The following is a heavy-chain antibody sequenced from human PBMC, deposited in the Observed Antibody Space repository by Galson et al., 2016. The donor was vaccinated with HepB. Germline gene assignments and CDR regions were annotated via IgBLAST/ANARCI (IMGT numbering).Heavy chain of an antibody. V-gene: IGHV3-23*01. Sequence: SLRLSCAASGFTFSNSAMTWVRQAPGKALEWVSALSAGGGSTYYADSMKGRFTISRDNSKNTLYLQMNSLRADDTAVYHCAKGGSDFWSGYRFDYWGPGALVTVSS. CDR1: GFTFSNSA. CDR2: LSAGGGST. CDR3: AKGGSDFWSGYRFDY. D-gene: IGHD3-3*01. J-gene: IGHJ4*02.